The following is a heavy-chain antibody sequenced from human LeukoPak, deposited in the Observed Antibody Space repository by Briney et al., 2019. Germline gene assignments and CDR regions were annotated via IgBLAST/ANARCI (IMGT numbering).Heavy chain of an antibody. V-gene: IGHV3-7*01. J-gene: IGHJ4*02. CDR2: IKQDGSEK. Sequence: PGGSLRLSCAASGFTFSSYWMSWVRRAPGKGLEWVANIKQDGSEKYYVDSVKGRFTISRDNAKNSLYLQMNSLRAEDTAVYYCARLRGKVVTALYYFDYWGQGTLVTVSS. D-gene: IGHD2-21*02. CDR3: ARLRGKVVTALYYFDY. CDR1: GFTFSSYW.